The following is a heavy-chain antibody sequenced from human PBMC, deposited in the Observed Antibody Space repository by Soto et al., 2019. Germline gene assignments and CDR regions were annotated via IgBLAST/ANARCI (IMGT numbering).Heavy chain of an antibody. D-gene: IGHD3-3*01. Sequence: QVQLLQSGAEVKRPGASVKVSCKASGYTFTSNYMHWVRQTPGQRLEWMGVINPSGGATTYAQEFQGRVTLTRDTSTSKVYMELNSLTSEDTAVYYCAKGYDDGGYNWFDPWGQGTLVTVSP. J-gene: IGHJ5*02. V-gene: IGHV1-46*01. CDR2: INPSGGAT. CDR1: GYTFTSNY. CDR3: AKGYDDGGYNWFDP.